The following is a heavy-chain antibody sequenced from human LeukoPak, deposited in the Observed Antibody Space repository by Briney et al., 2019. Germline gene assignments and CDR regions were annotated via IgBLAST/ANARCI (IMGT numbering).Heavy chain of an antibody. CDR2: IKSKTDGGTT. CDR1: GFTFSNAW. J-gene: IGHJ4*02. Sequence: GGSLRLSCAASGFTFSNAWMSWVRQAPGKGLEWVGRIKSKTDGGTTDYAAPVKGRFTISRDDSKNTLYLQMNSLKTEDTAVYYCVKGAYSNGDYVYWGQGTLVTVSS. CDR3: VKGAYSNGDYVY. D-gene: IGHD4-17*01. V-gene: IGHV3-15*01.